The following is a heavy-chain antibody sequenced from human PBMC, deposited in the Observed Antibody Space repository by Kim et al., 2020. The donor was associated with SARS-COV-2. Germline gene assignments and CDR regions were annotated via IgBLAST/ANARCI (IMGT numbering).Heavy chain of an antibody. CDR1: GYTFTSYG. CDR2: ISAYNGNT. Sequence: ASVKVSCKASGYTFTSYGISWVRQAPGQGLEWMGWISAYNGNTNYAQKLQGRVTMTTDTSTSTAYMELRSLRSDDTAVYYCAREKYYYDSSGPFDSWGQGTPGTVSS. CDR3: AREKYYYDSSGPFDS. V-gene: IGHV1-18*01. J-gene: IGHJ4*02. D-gene: IGHD3-22*01.